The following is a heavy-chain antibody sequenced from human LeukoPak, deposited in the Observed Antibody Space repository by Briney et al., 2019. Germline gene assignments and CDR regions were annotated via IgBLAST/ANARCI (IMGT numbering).Heavy chain of an antibody. CDR2: IYYSGST. CDR3: ARGSGQWLPHSDY. D-gene: IGHD3-22*01. J-gene: IGHJ4*02. V-gene: IGHV4-31*03. CDR1: GGSISSGGYY. Sequence: SETLSLTCTVSGGSISSGGYYWSWIRQHPGKGLEWIGYIYYSGSTYYNPSLKSRVTISVGTSKNQFSLKLSSVTAADTAVYYCARGSGQWLPHSDYWGQGTLVTVSS.